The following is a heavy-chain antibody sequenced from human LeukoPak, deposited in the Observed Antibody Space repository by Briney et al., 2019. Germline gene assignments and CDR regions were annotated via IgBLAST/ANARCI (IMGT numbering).Heavy chain of an antibody. J-gene: IGHJ5*01. D-gene: IGHD1-26*01. CDR1: GFTFSSYA. V-gene: IGHV3-30*14. CDR2: ISYDGSNK. Sequence: GGSLRLSCAASGFTFSSYAMHWVRQAPGKGLEWVAVISYDGSNKYYADSVKGRFTLSRDNFENTVHLQMSSLTAEDTAVYYCAGDRRTSGWYASWGQGTLVTVSS. CDR3: AGDRRTSGWYAS.